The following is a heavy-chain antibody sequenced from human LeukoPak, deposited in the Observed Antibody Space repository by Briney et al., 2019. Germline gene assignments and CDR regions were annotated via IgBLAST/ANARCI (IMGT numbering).Heavy chain of an antibody. CDR1: GGSISSYY. CDR2: MYYSGST. V-gene: IGHV4-59*08. CDR3: ASGNNYFDY. D-gene: IGHD1-26*01. J-gene: IGHJ4*02. Sequence: PSETLSLTCTVSGGSISSYYWSWIRQPPGKRLEWIGYMYYSGSTNYNPSLKSRVTISADTSKNQFSLKLSSVTAADTAVYYCASGNNYFDYWGQGTMVTVSS.